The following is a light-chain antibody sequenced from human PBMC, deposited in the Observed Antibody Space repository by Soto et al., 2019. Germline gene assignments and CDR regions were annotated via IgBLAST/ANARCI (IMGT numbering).Light chain of an antibody. CDR2: DAS. CDR1: QSVSNH. V-gene: IGKV3-11*01. J-gene: IGKJ4*01. CDR3: QQRSLWPLT. Sequence: EVVLTQSPSTLSLSPGERATLSCRATQSVSNHLAWYQHRPGQAPRLLIYDASNRATDIPARCSGSGSGTDFTLTISSLEPEDSAVYYCQQRSLWPLTFGGGTKVEIK.